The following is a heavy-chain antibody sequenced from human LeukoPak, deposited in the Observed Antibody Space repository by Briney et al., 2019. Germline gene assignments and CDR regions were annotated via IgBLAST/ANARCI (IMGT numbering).Heavy chain of an antibody. J-gene: IGHJ4*02. CDR1: GGSTSSGSYY. D-gene: IGHD5-18*01. CDR3: ARASSYGFFVIDY. V-gene: IGHV4-61*02. Sequence: SETLSLTCTVSGGSTSSGSYYWSWIRQPAGKGLEWIGRIYTSGSTNYNPSLKSRVTISVDTSKNQFSLKLSSVTAADTAVYYCARASSYGFFVIDYWGQGTLVTISS. CDR2: IYTSGST.